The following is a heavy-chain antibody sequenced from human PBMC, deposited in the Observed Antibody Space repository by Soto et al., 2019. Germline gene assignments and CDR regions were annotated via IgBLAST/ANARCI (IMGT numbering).Heavy chain of an antibody. Sequence: EVQLLESGGGLVQPGGSLRLSCAASGFTFSSYAMSWVRQAPGKGLEWVSVISGSGDSTYYADSVKGRFTISRDNSKNTLNLQMNSLRAEDPAVYYCAKRAAGTSFDYWRQGTLVTVSS. V-gene: IGHV3-23*01. D-gene: IGHD6-13*01. CDR2: ISGSGDST. CDR1: GFTFSSYA. CDR3: AKRAAGTSFDY. J-gene: IGHJ4*02.